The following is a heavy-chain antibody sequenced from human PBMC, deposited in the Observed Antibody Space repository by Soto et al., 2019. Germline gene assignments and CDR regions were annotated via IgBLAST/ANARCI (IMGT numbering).Heavy chain of an antibody. V-gene: IGHV1-18*04. CDR1: GYTLTNYG. Sequence: QAQVVQSGAEVKKSGASVRVSCKASGYTLTNYGVTWVRQAPGQGLEWLGRVTPYKADTNSAQNLQRRVTMATDTSTNTAYLELRSLRSDDTAVYFCATDGPSNSGNLYAFDIWGQGTMVTVSA. J-gene: IGHJ3*02. D-gene: IGHD5-12*01. CDR2: VTPYKADT. CDR3: ATDGPSNSGNLYAFDI.